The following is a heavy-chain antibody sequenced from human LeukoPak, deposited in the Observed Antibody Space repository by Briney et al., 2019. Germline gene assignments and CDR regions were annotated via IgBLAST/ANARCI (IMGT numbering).Heavy chain of an antibody. CDR3: VGVRWFGGSNWFDP. CDR1: GFTFSSYT. Sequence: GGSLRLSCAASGFTFSSYTMNWVRQAPGKGLEYVSVISSNGGFTYYADSVKGRFTISRDNSKNTLHLQMSSLRAEDTAVYYCVGVRWFGGSNWFDPWGQGTLVTVSS. D-gene: IGHD3-10*01. J-gene: IGHJ5*02. CDR2: ISSNGGFT. V-gene: IGHV3-64D*06.